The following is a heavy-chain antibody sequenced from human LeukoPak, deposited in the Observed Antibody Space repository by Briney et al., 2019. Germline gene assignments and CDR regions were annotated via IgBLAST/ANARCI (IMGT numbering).Heavy chain of an antibody. J-gene: IGHJ4*02. CDR3: ARDYYDSSGYHAYDY. Sequence: PGGSLRLPCAASGFTFSSYWMHWVRQAPGKGLVWVSRVNSDGSSISYADSVKGRFTISRDNAKNTLYLLMNSLGAEDTAVYYCARDYYDSSGYHAYDYWGQGTLVTVSS. V-gene: IGHV3-74*01. D-gene: IGHD3-22*01. CDR1: GFTFSSYW. CDR2: VNSDGSSI.